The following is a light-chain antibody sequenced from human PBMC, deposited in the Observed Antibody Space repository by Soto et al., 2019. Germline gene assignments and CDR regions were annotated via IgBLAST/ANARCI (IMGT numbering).Light chain of an antibody. CDR1: ENIYTN. V-gene: IGKV3-15*01. J-gene: IGKJ5*01. CDR2: GAS. Sequence: EIVMTQSPATLSVSPGERATLSCRASENIYTNLAWYQQKPGQAPRLLFYGASTRATGLPARFSGTGSGTEFTLTINSLQAEDSAVYYCQQYYNWPRTFGQGTRL. CDR3: QQYYNWPRT.